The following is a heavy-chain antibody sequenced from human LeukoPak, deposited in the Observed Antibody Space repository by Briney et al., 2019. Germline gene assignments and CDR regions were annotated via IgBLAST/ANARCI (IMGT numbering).Heavy chain of an antibody. CDR3: ARARKQQLVRGAFDI. V-gene: IGHV3-30-3*01. Sequence: GRSLRLSCAASGFTFSSYAMHWVRQAPGKGLEWVAVISYDGSNKYYADSVKGRFTISRDNSKNTLYLQMNSLRAEDTAVYYCARARKQQLVRGAFDIWGQGTMVTVSS. CDR2: ISYDGSNK. D-gene: IGHD6-13*01. CDR1: GFTFSSYA. J-gene: IGHJ3*02.